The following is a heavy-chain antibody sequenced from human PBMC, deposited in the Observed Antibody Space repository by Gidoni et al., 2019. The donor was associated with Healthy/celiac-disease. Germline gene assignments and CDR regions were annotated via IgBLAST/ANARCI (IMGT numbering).Heavy chain of an antibody. CDR1: GGSISSGGYY. J-gene: IGHJ4*02. Sequence: QVQLQESGPGLVKPSQTLSLTCTVSGGSISSGGYYWSWIRQHPGKGLEWIGYIYYSGRTDYNPSLKSRVTISVDTSKNQFSLKLSSVTAADTAVYYCARYSRGLRSGYYYYFDYWGQGTLVTVSS. V-gene: IGHV4-31*03. CDR3: ARYSRGLRSGYYYYFDY. D-gene: IGHD3-22*01. CDR2: IYYSGRT.